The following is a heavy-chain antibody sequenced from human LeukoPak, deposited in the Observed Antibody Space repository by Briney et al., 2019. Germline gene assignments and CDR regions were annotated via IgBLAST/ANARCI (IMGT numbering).Heavy chain of an antibody. CDR1: GFTFSSYA. V-gene: IGHV3-64*01. CDR3: ARDSGMATIY. Sequence: PGGSLRLSCAASGFTFSSYAMHWVRQAPGKGPEYVSAISSNGGSTYYANSVKGRFTISRDNSKNTLYLQMGSLRAEDMAVYYCARDSGMATIYWGQGTLVTVSS. D-gene: IGHD5-12*01. J-gene: IGHJ4*02. CDR2: ISSNGGST.